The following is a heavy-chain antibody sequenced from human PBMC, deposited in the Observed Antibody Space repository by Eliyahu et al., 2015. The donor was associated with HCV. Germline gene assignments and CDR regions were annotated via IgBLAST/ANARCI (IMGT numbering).Heavy chain of an antibody. CDR3: ARRGEDVSLDY. CDR2: ISYDGSSK. CDR1: GFTFSSYG. D-gene: IGHD3-16*01. V-gene: IGHV3-30*03. Sequence: QEQLVESGGGVVQPGRSLRLSCAASGFTFSSYGLHWVRQAPGKGLEWVAVISYDGSSKYYADSVKGRFAISRDSSKNTLYLQMNSLRAEDTAVYYCARRGEDVSLDYWGQGTLVTVSS. J-gene: IGHJ4*02.